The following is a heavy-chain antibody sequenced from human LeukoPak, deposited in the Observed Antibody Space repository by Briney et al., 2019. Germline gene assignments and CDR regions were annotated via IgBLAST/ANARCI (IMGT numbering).Heavy chain of an antibody. Sequence: GGSLRPSSAASGFTFSNYGTHWVRQAPGKGLEWVALVWSDGNGKFYADSVKGRFTISRDNSKNTLYLQMNSLKVEDTAVYYCSFNRGTYYARWGRGTLVTVSS. V-gene: IGHV3-33*08. J-gene: IGHJ4*02. CDR1: GFTFSNYG. CDR2: VWSDGNGK. CDR3: SFNRGTYYAR. D-gene: IGHD1-26*01.